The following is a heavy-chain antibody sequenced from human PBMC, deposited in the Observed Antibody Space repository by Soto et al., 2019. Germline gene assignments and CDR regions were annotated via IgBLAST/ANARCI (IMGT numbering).Heavy chain of an antibody. V-gene: IGHV4-61*01. CDR1: GSSVSRDSNF. CDR3: ARDYSHYAH. J-gene: IGHJ4*02. D-gene: IGHD4-4*01. CDR2: IYYSGPS. Sequence: PXETLSLTCTVSGSSVSRDSNFWSWIRQPPGKGLEWIGYIYYSGPSRYNPSLESRVTISIDSSKNQVSLTLTSVTAADTAVYYCARDYSHYAHWGRGTLVTVSS.